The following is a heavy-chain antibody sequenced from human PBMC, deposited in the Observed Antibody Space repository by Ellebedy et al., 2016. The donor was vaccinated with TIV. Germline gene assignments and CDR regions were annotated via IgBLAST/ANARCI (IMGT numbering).Heavy chain of an antibody. J-gene: IGHJ2*01. CDR3: AKDHGSRENWYFDL. D-gene: IGHD5-24*01. CDR2: ISYDGRDT. Sequence: GGSLRLXXAASEFSFSNYVMHWVRQAPGKGLEWVALISYDGRDTDHADSVKGRFTISRDNSKDTLYLQMSSLRPENTAVYYCAKDHGSRENWYFDLWGRGTLVTVSS. CDR1: EFSFSNYV. V-gene: IGHV3-30*18.